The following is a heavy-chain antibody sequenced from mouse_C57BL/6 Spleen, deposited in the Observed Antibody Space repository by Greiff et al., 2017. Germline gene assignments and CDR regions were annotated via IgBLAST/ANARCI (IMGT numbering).Heavy chain of an antibody. D-gene: IGHD1-1*01. J-gene: IGHJ2*01. Sequence: VQLQQPGAELVRPGSSVKLSCKASGYTFTSYWMDWVKQRPGQGLEWIGNIYPSDSETHYNQKFKDKATLTVDKSSSTAYMQLSSLTSEDSAVYYCARNYYGSSLYMDYWGQGTTLTVSS. CDR3: ARNYYGSSLYMDY. CDR1: GYTFTSYW. V-gene: IGHV1-61*01. CDR2: IYPSDSET.